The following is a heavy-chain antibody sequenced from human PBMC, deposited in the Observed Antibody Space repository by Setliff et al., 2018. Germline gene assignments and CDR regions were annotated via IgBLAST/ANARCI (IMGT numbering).Heavy chain of an antibody. Sequence: GGSLRLSCAASGFTFDDYAMHWVRQAPGEGLEWVSGISWNGGSLGYADSVKGRFTISRDNAKNSLYLQMNSLRPEDTALYYCAKEYYSDSSGYYRGPAAFDIRGQGTVVTVSS. D-gene: IGHD3-22*01. J-gene: IGHJ3*02. CDR2: ISWNGGSL. V-gene: IGHV3-9*01. CDR3: AKEYYSDSSGYYRGPAAFDI. CDR1: GFTFDDYA.